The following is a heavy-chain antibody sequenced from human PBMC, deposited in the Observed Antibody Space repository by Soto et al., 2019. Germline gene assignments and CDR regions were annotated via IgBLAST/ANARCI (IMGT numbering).Heavy chain of an antibody. J-gene: IGHJ6*02. CDR1: GITFNSYW. V-gene: IGHV3-7*01. CDR2: IKQDGSEK. Sequence: EVQLVESGGGLVQPGGCLRFSCAASGITFNSYWMSWVRQAPVKGLEWVGNIKQDGSEKNYVDFMEGRFTISRDNAENSLYLQMNSLRAEDTAVYYCARIASAGRGWDVWGQGTTVVVSS. D-gene: IGHD6-13*01. CDR3: ARIASAGRGWDV.